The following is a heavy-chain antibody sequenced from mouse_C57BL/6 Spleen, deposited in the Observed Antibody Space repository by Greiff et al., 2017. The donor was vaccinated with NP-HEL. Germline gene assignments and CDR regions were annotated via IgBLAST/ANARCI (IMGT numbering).Heavy chain of an antibody. Sequence: VQLKESGAELVRPGSSVKMSCKTSGYTFTSYGINWVKQRPGQGLEWIGYIYIGNGYTEYNEKFKGKATLTSDTSSSTAYMQLSSLTSEDSAIYFCARHYYGSSYNYFDYWGQGTTLTVSS. CDR3: ARHYYGSSYNYFDY. J-gene: IGHJ2*01. CDR2: IYIGNGYT. CDR1: GYTFTSYG. V-gene: IGHV1-58*01. D-gene: IGHD1-1*01.